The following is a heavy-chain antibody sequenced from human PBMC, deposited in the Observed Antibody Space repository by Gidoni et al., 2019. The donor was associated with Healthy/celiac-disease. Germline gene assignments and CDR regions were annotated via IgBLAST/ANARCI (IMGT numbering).Heavy chain of an antibody. V-gene: IGHV3-7*01. Sequence: EVQLVESGGGLVQPGGSLRLSCAASGFTFSSYWMSWVRQAPGKGLEWVANIKQDGSEKYYVDSVKGRFTISRDNAKNSLYLQMNSLRAEDTAVYYCASSPPKYSSSWNYWGQGTLVTVSS. CDR2: IKQDGSEK. D-gene: IGHD6-13*01. CDR3: ASSPPKYSSSWNY. CDR1: GFTFSSYW. J-gene: IGHJ4*02.